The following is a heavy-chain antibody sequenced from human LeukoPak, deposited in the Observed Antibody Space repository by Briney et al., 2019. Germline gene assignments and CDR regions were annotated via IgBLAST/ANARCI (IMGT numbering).Heavy chain of an antibody. V-gene: IGHV1-69*04. CDR3: ARDPSGSYGSWFDP. D-gene: IGHD1-26*01. CDR1: GGTFSSYA. CDR2: IIPILGIA. J-gene: IGHJ5*02. Sequence: SVKVSCKASGGTFSSYAISWVRQAPGQGLEWMGRIIPILGIANYAQKFQGRVTITTDESTSTAYMELSSLRSEDTAVYYCARDPSGSYGSWFDPWGQGTLVTVSS.